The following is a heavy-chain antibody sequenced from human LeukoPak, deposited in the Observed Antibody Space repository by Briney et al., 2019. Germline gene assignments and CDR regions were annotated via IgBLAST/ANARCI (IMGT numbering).Heavy chain of an antibody. D-gene: IGHD2-15*01. V-gene: IGHV1-8*01. J-gene: IGHJ6*02. CDR2: MNPNSGNT. Sequence: SVKVSCKASGYTLTSYDINWVRQATGQGLEWMGWMNPNSGNTGYAQKFQGRVTMTRNTSISTAYMELSSLRSEDTAVYYCARQIFGGYCSGGSCSKYYYYGMDVWGQGTTVTVSS. CDR1: GYTLTSYD. CDR3: ARQIFGGYCSGGSCSKYYYYGMDV.